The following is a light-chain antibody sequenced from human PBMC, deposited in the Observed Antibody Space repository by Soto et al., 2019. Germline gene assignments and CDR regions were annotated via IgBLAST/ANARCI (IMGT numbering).Light chain of an antibody. CDR1: ETVIINY. CDR2: DAS. J-gene: IGKJ5*01. Sequence: EILLTQSPGTLSLSPGDTATLSFRSSETVIINYLAWYQQKPGQAPRLLIYDASNRATGIPARFSGSGSGTDFTLTISSLEAEDFAIYYCQQRSNWPPITFGQGTRLEIK. CDR3: QQRSNWPPIT. V-gene: IGKV3-11*01.